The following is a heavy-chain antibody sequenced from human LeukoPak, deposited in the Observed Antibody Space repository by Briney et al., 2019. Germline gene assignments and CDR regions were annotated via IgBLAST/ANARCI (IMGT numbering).Heavy chain of an antibody. V-gene: IGHV4-39*01. CDR1: NGSITTSDYY. D-gene: IGHD3-10*02. Sequence: SETLSLTCTVSNGSITTSDYYWGWIRQPPGKGLEWIGSIYYSGSTYYNPSLKSRVTISVDTSKNQFSLKLSSVTAADTAVYYCASQYFLILSLYYFDYWGQGTLVTVSS. CDR2: IYYSGST. CDR3: ASQYFLILSLYYFDY. J-gene: IGHJ4*02.